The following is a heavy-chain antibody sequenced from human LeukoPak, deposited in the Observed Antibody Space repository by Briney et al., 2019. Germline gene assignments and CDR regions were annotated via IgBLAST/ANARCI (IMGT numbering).Heavy chain of an antibody. J-gene: IGHJ6*02. V-gene: IGHV3-74*01. D-gene: IGHD4-17*01. Sequence: GGSLRLSCAASGFIFSNYWMHWVRQAPGKGLVWVSRINSDGSNTNSADSVKGRYTISRDNAKNTLYLQMNSLRVEDTAVYYCVRNSGMDVWGQGTTVTVSS. CDR3: VRNSGMDV. CDR1: GFIFSNYW. CDR2: INSDGSNT.